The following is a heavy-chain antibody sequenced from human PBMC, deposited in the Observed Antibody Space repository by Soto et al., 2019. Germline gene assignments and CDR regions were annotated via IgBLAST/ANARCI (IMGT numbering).Heavy chain of an antibody. D-gene: IGHD3-22*01. CDR1: GYNFTNYW. CDR3: ATDSSGYYLARD. V-gene: IGHV5-51*01. Sequence: GESLKISCKGSGYNFTNYWIGWVRQMPGKGLEWMAIIYPGDLDTRYSPSFEGHVTISADKSISIAYLQWSSLTASDTAMYYCATDSSGYYLARDWGQGKMVTVSS. J-gene: IGHJ3*01. CDR2: IYPGDLDT.